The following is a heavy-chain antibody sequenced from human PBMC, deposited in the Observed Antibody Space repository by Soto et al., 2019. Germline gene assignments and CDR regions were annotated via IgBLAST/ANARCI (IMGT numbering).Heavy chain of an antibody. CDR2: IFFSGST. V-gene: IGHV4-31*03. J-gene: IGHJ4*02. CDR1: GGSITRGGYN. Sequence: QVQLHESGPGLVKPSQTLSLTCTVSGGSITRGGYNWSWIRQPPGRGLEWIGNIFFSGSTDYNPSLMSRATMSMDTSKDQFSLGVTSVTAADADVYYCASEIRRVFKIGGQGTPVTVCS. CDR3: ASEIRRVFKI.